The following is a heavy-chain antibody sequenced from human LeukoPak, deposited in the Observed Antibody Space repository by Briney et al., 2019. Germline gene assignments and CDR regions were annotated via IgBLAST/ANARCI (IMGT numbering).Heavy chain of an antibody. CDR3: ARGGAQYCSSTSCYTLFDY. V-gene: IGHV4-34*01. CDR1: GGSFSGYY. CDR2: INHSGST. Sequence: SETLSLTCAVYGGSFSGYYWGWIRQPPGKGLEWIGEINHSGSTNYNPSLKSRVTISVDTSKNLFSLKLSSVTAADTAVYYCARGGAQYCSSTSCYTLFDYWGQGTLVTVSS. D-gene: IGHD2-2*02. J-gene: IGHJ4*02.